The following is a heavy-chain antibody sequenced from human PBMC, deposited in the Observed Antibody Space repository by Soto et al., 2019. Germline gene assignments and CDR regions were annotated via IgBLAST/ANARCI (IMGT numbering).Heavy chain of an antibody. Sequence: AASVKVSCKASGYTFTSYAMHWVRQAPGQRLEWMGWINAGNGNTKYSQKFQGRVTMTRNTSVSTAYMELSSLRSDDTAVYYCATPFSGRYGVYDYWGQGTLVTVSS. J-gene: IGHJ4*02. CDR2: INAGNGNT. V-gene: IGHV1-3*01. CDR1: GYTFTSYA. CDR3: ATPFSGRYGVYDY. D-gene: IGHD1-26*01.